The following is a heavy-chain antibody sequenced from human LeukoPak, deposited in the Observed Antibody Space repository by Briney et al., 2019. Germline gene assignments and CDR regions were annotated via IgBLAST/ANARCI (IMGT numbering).Heavy chain of an antibody. CDR2: IYYSGST. V-gene: IGHV4-30-4*08. Sequence: PSETLSLTCTVSGGSISSGDYYWSWIRQPPGKGLEWIGYIYYSGSTYYNPSLKSRVTISVDTSKNQFSLKLSSVTAADTAVYYCASCITIFGVVISRAFDIWGQGTMVTVSS. D-gene: IGHD3-3*01. CDR3: ASCITIFGVVISRAFDI. CDR1: GGSISSGDYY. J-gene: IGHJ3*02.